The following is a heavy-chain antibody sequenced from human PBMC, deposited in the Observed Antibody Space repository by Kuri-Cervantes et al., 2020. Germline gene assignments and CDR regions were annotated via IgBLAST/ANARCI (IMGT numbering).Heavy chain of an antibody. D-gene: IGHD3-22*01. CDR1: GFTFSDYY. J-gene: IGHJ4*02. CDR2: ISNSGTTI. V-gene: IGHV3-11*01. CDR3: ARDKGTYDPSGVRGYYFDY. Sequence: GESLKISCAASGFTFSDYYMSWIRQAPGKGLEWISYISNSGTTIYYAADSVKGRFTLSRDNAENSLYLQMNSLRAEDTAVYYCARDKGTYDPSGVRGYYFDYWGQGTLVTVSS.